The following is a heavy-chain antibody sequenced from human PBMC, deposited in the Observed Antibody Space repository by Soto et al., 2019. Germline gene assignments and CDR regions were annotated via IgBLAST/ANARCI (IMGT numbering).Heavy chain of an antibody. D-gene: IGHD6-6*01. CDR2: ISPAGTNQ. CDR1: GFIFSDYA. Sequence: GGSLRLSCVASGFIFSDYAMHWARHAPGKGLEWVALISPAGTNQYYADSAKGRFTISRDNSKNTLYLQMNSLRPEDTGLYYCARENSRISPRLFQHWGHGTLVTVSS. J-gene: IGHJ1*01. CDR3: ARENSRISPRLFQH. V-gene: IGHV3-30-3*01.